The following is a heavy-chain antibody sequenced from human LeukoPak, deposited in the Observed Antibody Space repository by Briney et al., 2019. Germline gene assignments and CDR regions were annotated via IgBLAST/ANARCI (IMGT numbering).Heavy chain of an antibody. CDR3: AKDYDSSGYPISGFDP. CDR2: INWNGGST. J-gene: IGHJ5*02. D-gene: IGHD3-22*01. V-gene: IGHV3-20*04. Sequence: GGSLRLSCAASGFTFEDYGMSWVRQAPGKGLEWVSSINWNGGSTYYADSVKGRFTISRDNSKNTLYLQMNSLRAEDTAVYYCAKDYDSSGYPISGFDPWGQGTLVTVSS. CDR1: GFTFEDYG.